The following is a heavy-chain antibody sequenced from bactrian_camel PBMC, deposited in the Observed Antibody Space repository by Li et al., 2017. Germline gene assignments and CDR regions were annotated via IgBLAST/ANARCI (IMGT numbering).Heavy chain of an antibody. CDR1: PHISHSNC. V-gene: IGHV3S54*01. CDR2: ISAVDGST. J-gene: IGHJ4*01. Sequence: HVQLVESGGGSVQAGGSLRLSCSVSPHISHSNCMAWFRQVPGKEREGVAGISAVDGSTFYADSVKGRFTISQDNAKFPVYLQMNSLTPEDTAMYYCAAGFSLGAWFRSSEYNFWGQGTQVTVS. D-gene: IGHD2*01. CDR3: AAGFSLGAWFRSSEYNF.